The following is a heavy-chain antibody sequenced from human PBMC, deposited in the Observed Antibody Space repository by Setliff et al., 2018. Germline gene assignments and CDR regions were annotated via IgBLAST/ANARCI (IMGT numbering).Heavy chain of an antibody. CDR2: ISSGST. V-gene: IGHV4-59*01. Sequence: PSETLSLTCTVSGGSISVYYWTWFRQPPGKGLEWIGYISSGSTNYNPSLKSRVTISVDPSKNQFSLRVTSVTAAATAVYYCARGSGYSYGSFDYWGQGTLVTVSS. D-gene: IGHD5-18*01. CDR1: GGSISVYY. CDR3: ARGSGYSYGSFDY. J-gene: IGHJ4*02.